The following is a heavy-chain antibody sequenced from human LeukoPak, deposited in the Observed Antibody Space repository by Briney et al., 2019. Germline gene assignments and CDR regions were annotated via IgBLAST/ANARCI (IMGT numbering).Heavy chain of an antibody. D-gene: IGHD2-21*02. CDR1: GFTFNIYA. CDR2: IIDSGDVT. Sequence: GGSLRLSCEASGFTFNIYAMSWVRQAPGKGLEWVSAIIDSGDVTYYADSVKGWFVVSRDNSKNTLSLQMSSLRNEDTAVYYCAKDAAMTTIYYFDSWGQGTLVTVSS. V-gene: IGHV3-23*01. CDR3: AKDAAMTTIYYFDS. J-gene: IGHJ4*02.